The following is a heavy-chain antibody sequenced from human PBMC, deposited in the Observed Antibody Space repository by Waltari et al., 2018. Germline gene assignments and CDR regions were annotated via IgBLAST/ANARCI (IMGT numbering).Heavy chain of an antibody. CDR2: INSDGSST. CDR3: VRDSSGTY. Sequence: EVQLVESGGGLVQPGGSLRLSCAASGFTFSSHWMYWVRQTPGKGLVWVSGINSDGSSTSYADSVKGRVTISRDNAENTLYLQMNSLRAEDTAVYYCVRDSSGTYWGQGTQVTVSS. CDR1: GFTFSSHW. D-gene: IGHD3-22*01. J-gene: IGHJ4*02. V-gene: IGHV3-74*01.